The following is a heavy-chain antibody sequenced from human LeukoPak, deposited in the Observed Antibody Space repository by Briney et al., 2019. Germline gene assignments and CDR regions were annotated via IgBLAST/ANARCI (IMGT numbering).Heavy chain of an antibody. Sequence: PGGSLRLSCAASGFTFSSYGMHWVRQAPGKGLEWVALISYDGSNKYYADSVKGRFTISRDNSKNTLYLQMNSLRAEDTAVYYCAKDAAAGYAFDIWGQGTMVTVSS. CDR3: AKDAAAGYAFDI. J-gene: IGHJ3*02. V-gene: IGHV3-30*18. D-gene: IGHD6-13*01. CDR2: ISYDGSNK. CDR1: GFTFSSYG.